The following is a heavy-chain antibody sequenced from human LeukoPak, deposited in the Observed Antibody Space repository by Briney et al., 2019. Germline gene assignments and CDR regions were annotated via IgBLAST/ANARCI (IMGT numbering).Heavy chain of an antibody. J-gene: IGHJ6*03. CDR1: GGSISSYY. CDR3: ARDRRYSGYDRDYYYMDV. CDR2: IYYSGST. D-gene: IGHD5-12*01. V-gene: IGHV4-59*01. Sequence: SETLSLTCTVSGGSISSYYWSWTRQPPGKGLEWIGYIYYSGSTNYNPSLKSRVTISVDTSKNQFSLKLSSVTAADTAVYYCARDRRYSGYDRDYYYMDVWGKGTTVTISS.